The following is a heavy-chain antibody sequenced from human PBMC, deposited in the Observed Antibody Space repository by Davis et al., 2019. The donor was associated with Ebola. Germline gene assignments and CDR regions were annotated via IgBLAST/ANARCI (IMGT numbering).Heavy chain of an antibody. J-gene: IGHJ4*02. D-gene: IGHD2-2*01. V-gene: IGHV1-18*04. CDR1: GYTFTSYG. CDR2: ISAYNGNT. Sequence: ASVKVSCKASGYTFTSYGISWVRQAPGQGLEWMGWISAYNGNTNYAQKLQGRVTMTTDTSTSTAYMELRSLRSDDTAVYYCARDRKIEPAAMSNYWGQGTLVTVSS. CDR3: ARDRKIEPAAMSNY.